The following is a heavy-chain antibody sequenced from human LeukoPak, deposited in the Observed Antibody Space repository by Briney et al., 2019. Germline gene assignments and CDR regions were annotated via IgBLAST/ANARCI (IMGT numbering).Heavy chain of an antibody. CDR3: AKDLHGNYGFDY. Sequence: GGSLRLSCAASGFTLYKYAMNWVRQSPGKGLEWVSSVSTSGGNTFYADSVKGRFTISRDRSQKTVDLQKNNLRAEDTAVYYCAKDLHGNYGFDYWGQGILVTVSS. V-gene: IGHV3-23*01. CDR1: GFTLYKYA. CDR2: VSTSGGNT. D-gene: IGHD3-22*01. J-gene: IGHJ4*02.